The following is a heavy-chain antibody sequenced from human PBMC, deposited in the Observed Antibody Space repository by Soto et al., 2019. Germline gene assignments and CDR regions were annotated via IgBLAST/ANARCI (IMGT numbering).Heavy chain of an antibody. CDR1: GYIFTTYG. D-gene: IGHD6-6*01. Sequence: QVHLVQSGAEVKKPGASVKVSCKGSGYIFTTYGITWVRQAPGQGLEWMGWISAHNGNTNYAQKRQGRVTVTRDTSTSTAYMELRNLRSDDTAVYYCARGRDGDYWGQGALVTVSS. CDR3: ARGRDGDY. CDR2: ISAHNGNT. V-gene: IGHV1-18*01. J-gene: IGHJ4*02.